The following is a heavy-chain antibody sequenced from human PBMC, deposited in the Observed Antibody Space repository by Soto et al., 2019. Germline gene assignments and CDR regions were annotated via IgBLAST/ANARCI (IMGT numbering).Heavy chain of an antibody. CDR1: GFTFDDYA. J-gene: IGHJ3*02. CDR2: ISWDSSSK. Sequence: GGSLRLSCAASGFTFDDYAMHWVRKAPGKGLEWVSGISWDSSSKCYADSVKGRFTISRDNSKNSLYLQMNSLRAEDTAVYYCARDHYDFWSGYHNDAFDIWGQGTMVTVSS. CDR3: ARDHYDFWSGYHNDAFDI. V-gene: IGHV3-9*01. D-gene: IGHD3-3*01.